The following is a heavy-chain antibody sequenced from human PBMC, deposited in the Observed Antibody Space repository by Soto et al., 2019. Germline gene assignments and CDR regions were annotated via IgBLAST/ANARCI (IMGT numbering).Heavy chain of an antibody. CDR3: ANSPSSGWYSSYYFDY. CDR2: ISGSGGST. CDR1: GFTFSSYA. J-gene: IGHJ4*02. V-gene: IGHV3-23*01. Sequence: GGSLRLSCAASGFTFSSYAMSWVRQAPGKGLEWVSAISGSGGSTYYADSVKGRFTISRDNSKNTLYLQMNSLRAEDTAVYYCANSPSSGWYSSYYFDYWGQGTLVTVSS. D-gene: IGHD6-19*01.